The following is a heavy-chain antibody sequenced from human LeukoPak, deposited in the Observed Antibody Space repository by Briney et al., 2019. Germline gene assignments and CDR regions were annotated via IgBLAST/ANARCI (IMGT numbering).Heavy chain of an antibody. CDR1: GYTLTELS. J-gene: IGHJ4*02. CDR2: FDPEDGET. D-gene: IGHD6-6*01. Sequence: RASVKVSCKVSGYTLTELSMHWVRQAPGKGLEWMGGFDPEDGETVYAQKFQGRVTMTEDTSTDTAYMELSSLRSEDTAVYYCATPLGSSSPFDYWGQGTLVTVSS. CDR3: ATPLGSSSPFDY. V-gene: IGHV1-24*01.